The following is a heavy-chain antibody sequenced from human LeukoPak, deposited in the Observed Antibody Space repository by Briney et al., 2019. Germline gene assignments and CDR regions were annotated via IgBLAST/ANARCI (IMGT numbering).Heavy chain of an antibody. CDR3: ARVLDVSGSYYDGYSDY. CDR1: GFTFDDYG. J-gene: IGHJ4*02. CDR2: INWNGGST. D-gene: IGHD1-26*01. Sequence: GGSLRLSCAASGFTFDDYGMSWVRQAPGKGLEWVSGINWNGGSTGYADSVKGRFTISRDNAKNSLYLQMNSLRAEDTALYYCARVLDVSGSYYDGYSDYWGQGTLVTVSS. V-gene: IGHV3-20*04.